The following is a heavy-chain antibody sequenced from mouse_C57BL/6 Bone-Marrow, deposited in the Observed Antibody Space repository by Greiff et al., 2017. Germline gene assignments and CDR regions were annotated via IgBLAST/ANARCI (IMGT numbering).Heavy chain of an antibody. CDR1: GYTFTSYG. D-gene: IGHD3-1*01. J-gene: IGHJ4*01. CDR3: ARSGTQRAMDY. CDR2: IYPRSGNT. V-gene: IGHV1-81*01. Sequence: VQLQQSGAELARPGASVKLSCKASGYTFTSYGISWVKQRTGQGLEWIGEIYPRSGNTDDNEKFKGKATLTADKSSSTAYMELRSLTSEDSAVYFCARSGTQRAMDYWGQGTSVTVSS.